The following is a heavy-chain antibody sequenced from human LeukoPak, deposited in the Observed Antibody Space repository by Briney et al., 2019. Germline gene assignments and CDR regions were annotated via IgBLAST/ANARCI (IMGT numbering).Heavy chain of an antibody. CDR3: ARGGWSYYYYMDV. CDR2: IYYSGTT. V-gene: IGHV4-39*07. J-gene: IGHJ6*03. Sequence: PSETLSLTCTVSGGSISSDNYYWGWIRQPPGKGLEWIGSIYYSGTTYYNPSLKSRVTISVDTSKNQFSLKLSSVTAADTAVYYCARGGWSYYYYMDVWGKGTTVTISS. D-gene: IGHD2-8*01. CDR1: GGSISSDNYY.